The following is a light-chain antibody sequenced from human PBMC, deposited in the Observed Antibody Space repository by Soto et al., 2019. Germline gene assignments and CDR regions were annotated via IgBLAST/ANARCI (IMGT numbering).Light chain of an antibody. CDR3: QQRDSFPLT. CDR1: QSIRIY. V-gene: IGKV1-39*01. J-gene: IGKJ4*01. CDR2: AAS. Sequence: IQMNQSPSSLAASVGDTITITCRASQSIRIYVDWYQQKPGKVPNLLIYAASNLQSGVPSMFSGSGSGTHFTLTSNSLQHEDYATYFCQQRDSFPLTFGGGTKVEIK.